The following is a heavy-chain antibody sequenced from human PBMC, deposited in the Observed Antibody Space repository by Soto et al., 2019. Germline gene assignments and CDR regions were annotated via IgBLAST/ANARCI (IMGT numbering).Heavy chain of an antibody. J-gene: IGHJ2*01. Sequence: DVQLVESGGGLVQPGGSLRLSCAASGFTFGAFEMNWVRQAPGKGPEWISNIRNSGDTTYYADSVKGRFSISRDNANNSLFLQMNSLRPEDTALFYCARQGGRDWRTYFDLWGRGTLVSVSS. CDR3: ARQGGRDWRTYFDL. V-gene: IGHV3-48*03. CDR1: GFTFGAFE. D-gene: IGHD2-21*01. CDR2: IRNSGDTT.